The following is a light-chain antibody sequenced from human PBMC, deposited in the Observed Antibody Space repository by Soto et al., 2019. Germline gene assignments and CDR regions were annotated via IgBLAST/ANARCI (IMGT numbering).Light chain of an antibody. Sequence: QSVLTQPPSVSGAPGQRVTISCTGSSSNIGAGYDVHWYQQLPGTAPKLLIYGNSNRPSGVPDRFSGSKSGTSASLAITGRQAEDEADYYCQSYYSSLSGWVFGGGPKLTVL. J-gene: IGLJ3*02. CDR3: QSYYSSLSGWV. V-gene: IGLV1-40*01. CDR1: SSNIGAGYD. CDR2: GNS.